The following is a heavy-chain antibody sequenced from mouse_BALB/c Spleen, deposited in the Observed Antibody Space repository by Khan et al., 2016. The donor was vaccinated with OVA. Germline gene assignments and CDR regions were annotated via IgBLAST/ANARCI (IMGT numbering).Heavy chain of an antibody. D-gene: IGHD1-3*01. Sequence: QVRLQQSGAELVRPGVSVKISCKGSGYTFTDYAMHWVKQSHAKSLEWIGVISTHYGDASYNQKFKGKATMTVDKSSSTAYMELARLTSEDSAIYYCARGSGEYWFAYWGQGTLVTVSA. J-gene: IGHJ3*01. CDR3: ARGSGEYWFAY. V-gene: IGHV1S137*01. CDR2: ISTHYGDA. CDR1: GYTFTDYA.